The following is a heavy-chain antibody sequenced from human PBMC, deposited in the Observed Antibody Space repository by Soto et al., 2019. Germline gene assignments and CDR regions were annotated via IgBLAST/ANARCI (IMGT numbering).Heavy chain of an antibody. CDR3: ASDQYSGSFLY. D-gene: IGHD1-26*01. Sequence: ASVKVSCKASGYSFTDYHMHWLRQAPGQGVEWVGWIMPSSGSTNYAQKFQGRVTMTRAKSITTAYMELRRLTSDDTAVYYCASDQYSGSFLYWGQ. V-gene: IGHV1-2*02. CDR1: GYSFTDYH. J-gene: IGHJ4*01. CDR2: IMPSSGST.